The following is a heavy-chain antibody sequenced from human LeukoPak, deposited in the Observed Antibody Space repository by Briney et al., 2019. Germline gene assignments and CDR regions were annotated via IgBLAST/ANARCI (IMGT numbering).Heavy chain of an antibody. Sequence: ASVKVSCKASGYTFTSYGISWVRQAPGQGLEWMGWISAYNGNTNYAQKLQGRVTMTTDTSTSTAYMELRSLRSEDTAVYYCAADHDYSLSYDSYGPLDAWGQGTRVTVSS. CDR2: ISAYNGNT. CDR3: AADHDYSLSYDSYGPLDA. CDR1: GYTFTSYG. V-gene: IGHV1-18*01. J-gene: IGHJ5*02. D-gene: IGHD4-11*01.